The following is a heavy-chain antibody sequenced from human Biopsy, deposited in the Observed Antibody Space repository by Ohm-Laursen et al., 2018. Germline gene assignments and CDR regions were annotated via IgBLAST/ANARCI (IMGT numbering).Heavy chain of an antibody. CDR2: ISASSSYI. J-gene: IGHJ5*01. Sequence: GSLRLSCTASGVTLSGYGMNWVRQAPGKGLEWVPSISASSSYIYYADSVKGRFTVSRDNTKNTLYLQMNSLRAADTAIYFCATELLPPGVGGPWLDSWGQGTPVTVSS. CDR1: GVTLSGYG. CDR3: ATELLPPGVGGPWLDS. D-gene: IGHD3-10*01. V-gene: IGHV3-21*06.